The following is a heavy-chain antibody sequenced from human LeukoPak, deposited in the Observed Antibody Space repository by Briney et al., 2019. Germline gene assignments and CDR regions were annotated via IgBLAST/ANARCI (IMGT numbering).Heavy chain of an antibody. CDR1: GFTFSSYS. CDR3: ARVGIAARSPVIHWYFDL. D-gene: IGHD6-6*01. CDR2: ISSSSSTI. V-gene: IGHV3-48*01. J-gene: IGHJ2*01. Sequence: GGSLRLSCAASGFTFSSYSMNWVRQAPGKGLEWVSYISSSSSTIYYADSVKGRFTISRDNAKNSLYLQMNSLRAEDTAVYYCARVGIAARSPVIHWYFDLWVRGTLVTVSS.